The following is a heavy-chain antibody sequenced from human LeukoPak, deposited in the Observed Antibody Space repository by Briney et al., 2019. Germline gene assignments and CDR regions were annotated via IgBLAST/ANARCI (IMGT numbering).Heavy chain of an antibody. J-gene: IGHJ4*02. CDR1: EFTFSSYE. CDR3: ARKGEWDMVRGALDY. Sequence: GGCLRLSCAASEFTFSSYEMNWVRQAPGKGLKWVSYISNSGTTTYYADSVKGRFTTSRDNAKSSLYLQMNSLRAEDTAVYYCARKGEWDMVRGALDYWGQGTLVTVSS. V-gene: IGHV3-48*03. CDR2: ISNSGTTT. D-gene: IGHD3-10*01.